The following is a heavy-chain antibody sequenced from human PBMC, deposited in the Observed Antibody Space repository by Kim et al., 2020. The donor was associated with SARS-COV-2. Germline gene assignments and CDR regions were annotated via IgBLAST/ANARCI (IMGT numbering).Heavy chain of an antibody. CDR3: ARRGNKIWYVVFDV. CDR1: GGSVSSGGYY. V-gene: IGHV4-61*08. D-gene: IGHD6-13*01. Sequence: SETLSLTCTVSGGSVSSGGYYWSWIRQSPGKGLEWIGYIFHDGSTSYNPSLESRVNISVDTLKNEFSLKMNSMTAEDTAVYFCARRGNKIWYVVFDVWGQGTLVTVSS. J-gene: IGHJ3*01. CDR2: IFHDGST.